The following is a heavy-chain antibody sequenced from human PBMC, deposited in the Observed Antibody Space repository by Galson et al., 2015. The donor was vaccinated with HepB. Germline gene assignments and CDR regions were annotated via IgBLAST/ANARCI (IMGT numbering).Heavy chain of an antibody. V-gene: IGHV1-69*04. CDR3: ARDKAAAGTQGGWFDP. CDR1: GGTFSSYT. J-gene: IGHJ5*02. D-gene: IGHD6-13*01. CDR2: IIPILGIA. Sequence: SVKVSCKASGGTFSSYTISWVRQAPGQGLEWMGRIIPILGIANYAQKFQGRVTITADKSTSTAYMELSSLRSEDTAVYYCARDKAAAGTQGGWFDPWGQGTLVTVSS.